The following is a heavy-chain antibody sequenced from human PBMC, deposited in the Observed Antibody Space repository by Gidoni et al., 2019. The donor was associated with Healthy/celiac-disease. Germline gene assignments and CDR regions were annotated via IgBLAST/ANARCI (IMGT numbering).Heavy chain of an antibody. J-gene: IGHJ5*02. CDR1: GFTFDDYA. CDR3: AKGHLMAVANWFDP. D-gene: IGHD6-19*01. CDR2: ISWNSGSI. V-gene: IGHV3-9*01. Sequence: EVQLVESGGGLVQPGRSLGLSCSASGFTFDDYAMHWVRQAPGKGLEWVSGISWNSGSIGYADSVKGRFTISRDNAKNSLYLQMNSLRAEDTALYYCAKGHLMAVANWFDPWGQGTLVTVSS.